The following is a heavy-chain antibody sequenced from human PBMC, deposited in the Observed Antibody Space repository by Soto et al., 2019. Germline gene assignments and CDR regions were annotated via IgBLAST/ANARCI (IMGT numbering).Heavy chain of an antibody. CDR2: INPNSGGT. CDR3: ARSDVVVGVSFDP. J-gene: IGHJ5*02. Sequence: ASVKVSCKASGYTFTCYYMHCVRQAPGQGLEWMGWINPNSGGTNYAQKFQGWVTMTRDTSISTAYMELSRLRSDDTAVYYCARSDVVVGVSFDPWGQGTLVTVSS. V-gene: IGHV1-2*04. CDR1: GYTFTCYY. D-gene: IGHD2-15*01.